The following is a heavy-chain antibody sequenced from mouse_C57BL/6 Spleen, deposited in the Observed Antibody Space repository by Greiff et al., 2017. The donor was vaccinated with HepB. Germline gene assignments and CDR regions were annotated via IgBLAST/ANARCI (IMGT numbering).Heavy chain of an antibody. J-gene: IGHJ3*01. Sequence: QVQLQQSGAELVRPGTSVKVSCKASGYAFTNYLIEWVKQRPGQGLEWIGVINPGSGGTNYNEKFKGKATLTADKSSSTAYMQLSSLTSEDSEVYFCARWASYGSSSWFAYWGQGTLVTVSA. CDR1: GYAFTNYL. CDR2: INPGSGGT. V-gene: IGHV1-54*01. D-gene: IGHD1-1*01. CDR3: ARWASYGSSSWFAY.